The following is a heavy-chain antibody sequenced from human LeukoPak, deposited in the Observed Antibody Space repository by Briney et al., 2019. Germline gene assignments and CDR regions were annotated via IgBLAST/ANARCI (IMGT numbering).Heavy chain of an antibody. CDR2: ISWNSGSI. Sequence: GGSLSLSCAASKFTFDDYAMHWVRQAPGRGLEWVSGISWNSGSIGYADSVKGRFTISRDNAKNSQYLQMTSLRAEDMALYYCAKDPARDFWSGYYAFDIWGQGTMVTVSS. J-gene: IGHJ3*02. CDR3: AKDPARDFWSGYYAFDI. CDR1: KFTFDDYA. V-gene: IGHV3-9*03. D-gene: IGHD3-3*01.